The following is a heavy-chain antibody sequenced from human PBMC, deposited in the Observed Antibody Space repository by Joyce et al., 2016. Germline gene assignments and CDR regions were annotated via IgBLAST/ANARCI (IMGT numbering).Heavy chain of an antibody. CDR2: INPDRGDT. D-gene: IGHD4-23*01. J-gene: IGHJ4*02. CDR3: AREYGGTFYFDY. Sequence: QVQLVQSGAEVKNPGASVKVSCKASGFSFSGYDIHWVRQAPGQGLEGMGWINPDRGDTIYAQKFQGRVTMTRDTSISTVYLELGRLTSDDTALYYCAREYGGTFYFDYWGQVTLVTVSS. V-gene: IGHV1-2*02. CDR1: GFSFSGYD.